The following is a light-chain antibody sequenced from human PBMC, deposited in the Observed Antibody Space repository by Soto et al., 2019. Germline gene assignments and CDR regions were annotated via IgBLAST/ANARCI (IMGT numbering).Light chain of an antibody. CDR1: QSVSNNF. Sequence: EIVLTQSPGTLSLSPGERATLSCRASQSVSNNFLAWHQQKPGQGPRPLIYGASSRAGGIPDRFRGSGSGTDFTLTIAGLEPEDFAVYYCQQYGSSPFTFGPGTKVDIK. CDR3: QQYGSSPFT. CDR2: GAS. V-gene: IGKV3-20*01. J-gene: IGKJ3*01.